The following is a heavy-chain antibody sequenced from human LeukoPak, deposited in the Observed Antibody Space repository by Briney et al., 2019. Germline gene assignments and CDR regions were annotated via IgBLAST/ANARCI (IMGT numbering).Heavy chain of an antibody. CDR2: ISYDGSNK. CDR1: GFTFSSYG. D-gene: IGHD3-10*01. J-gene: IGHJ4*02. Sequence: GGSLRLSCAASGFTFSSYGMHWVRQAPGKGLEWVAVISYDGSNKYYADSVKGRFTISRDNFKNTLYLQMNSLRAEDTAVYYCAKNYGSGSRRVFDYWGQGTLVTVSS. CDR3: AKNYGSGSRRVFDY. V-gene: IGHV3-30*18.